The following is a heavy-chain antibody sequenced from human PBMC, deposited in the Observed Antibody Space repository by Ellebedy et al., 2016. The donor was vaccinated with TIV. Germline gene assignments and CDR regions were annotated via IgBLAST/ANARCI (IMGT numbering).Heavy chain of an antibody. V-gene: IGHV3-64D*09. J-gene: IGHJ4*02. CDR1: GFTFSNYG. Sequence: GESLKISCAASGFTFSNYGMYWIRQAPGKGLEYVSAISSDGGSPFHTDSVKGRFTISRDNSKSTLYLQMSSLRPEDTAVYYCVKWGYKYGFGDYWGQGTLVTVSS. D-gene: IGHD5-18*01. CDR3: VKWGYKYGFGDY. CDR2: ISSDGGSP.